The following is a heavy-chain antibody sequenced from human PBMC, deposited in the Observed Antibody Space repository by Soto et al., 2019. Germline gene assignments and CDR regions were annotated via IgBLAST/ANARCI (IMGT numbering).Heavy chain of an antibody. CDR3: AREELPRGGSYTFDY. J-gene: IGHJ4*02. D-gene: IGHD1-26*01. Sequence: QVQLVESGGGVVQPGRSLRLSCAASGFTFSSYAMHWVRQAPGKGLEWVAVISYDGSNKYYADSVKGRFTISRDNSKNTLYLQMNSLRAEDTAVYYCAREELPRGGSYTFDYWGQGTLVTVSS. CDR2: ISYDGSNK. V-gene: IGHV3-30-3*01. CDR1: GFTFSSYA.